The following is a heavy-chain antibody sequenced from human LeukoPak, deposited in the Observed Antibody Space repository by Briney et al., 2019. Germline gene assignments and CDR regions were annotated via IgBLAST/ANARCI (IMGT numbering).Heavy chain of an antibody. J-gene: IGHJ4*02. CDR3: ARHYSRSSPFDY. CDR1: GYSFTSYW. D-gene: IGHD6-13*01. V-gene: IGHV5-10-1*01. CDR2: IDPSDSYT. Sequence: GESLKISCKGSGYSFTSYWISRVRQMPGKGLEWMGTIDPSDSYTNYSPSFQGHVTITADKSVTTASLQWSSLKASDTAMYYCARHYSRSSPFDYWGQGTLVTVSS.